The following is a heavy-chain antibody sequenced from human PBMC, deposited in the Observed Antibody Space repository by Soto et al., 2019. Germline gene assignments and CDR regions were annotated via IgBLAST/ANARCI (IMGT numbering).Heavy chain of an antibody. D-gene: IGHD2-2*01. V-gene: IGHV3-33*01. CDR1: GFTFSSYG. CDR2: IWYDGSNK. Sequence: QVQLVESGGGVVQPGRSLRLSCAASGFTFSSYGMHRVRQAPGKGLEWVAVIWYDGSNKYYADSVKGRFTISRDNSKNTLYLQMNSLRAEDTAVYYCAREEDGSVVVPAAIGVGFGYWGQGTLVTVSS. J-gene: IGHJ4*02. CDR3: AREEDGSVVVPAAIGVGFGY.